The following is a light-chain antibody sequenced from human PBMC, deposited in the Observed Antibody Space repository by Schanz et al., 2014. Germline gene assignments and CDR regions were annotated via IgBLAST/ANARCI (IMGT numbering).Light chain of an antibody. V-gene: IGLV4-69*01. CDR2: LNSDGSH. Sequence: QLVLTQSPSASASLGASVKLTCTLSSGHSSYAIAWHQQQPEKGPRYLMKLNSDGSHSKGDGIPDRFSGSSSGAERYLTISSLQSEDEADYYCQKGGKGRQVFGGGTKLTV. CDR1: SGHSSYA. CDR3: QKGGKGRQV. J-gene: IGLJ3*02.